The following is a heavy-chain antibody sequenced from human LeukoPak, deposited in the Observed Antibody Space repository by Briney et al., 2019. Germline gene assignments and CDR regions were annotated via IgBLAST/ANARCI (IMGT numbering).Heavy chain of an antibody. CDR1: GFTFNNYN. Sequence: GGSLRLSCAASGFTFNNYNMNWVRQAPGKGLEWVSFISSSGSIYYADSVKGRFTISRDNAKNSLYLQMSSLRAEDTAVYYCARNPGIVGATTPFDYWGQGTLVTVSS. D-gene: IGHD1-26*01. V-gene: IGHV3-48*01. CDR3: ARNPGIVGATTPFDY. CDR2: ISSSGSI. J-gene: IGHJ4*02.